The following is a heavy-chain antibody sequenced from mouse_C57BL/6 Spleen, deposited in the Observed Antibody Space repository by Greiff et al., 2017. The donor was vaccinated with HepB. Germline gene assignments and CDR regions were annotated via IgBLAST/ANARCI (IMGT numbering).Heavy chain of an antibody. Sequence: QVQLQQPGAELVKPGASVKLSCKASGYTFTSYWMQWVKQRPGQGLEWIGEIDPSDSYTNNNQKFKGKATLTVDTSSSTAYMQLSSLTSEDSAVYSCARGVGDGFDYWGQGTTLTVSS. J-gene: IGHJ2*01. V-gene: IGHV1-50*01. D-gene: IGHD1-1*02. CDR1: GYTFTSYW. CDR3: ARGVGDGFDY. CDR2: IDPSDSYT.